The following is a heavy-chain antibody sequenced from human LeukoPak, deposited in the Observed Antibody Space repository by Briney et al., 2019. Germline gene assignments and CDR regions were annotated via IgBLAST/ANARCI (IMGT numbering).Heavy chain of an antibody. CDR2: ISYDGSNK. CDR3: AKDAVLLWFGESDRGGDYFDY. CDR1: GFTFNSYG. D-gene: IGHD3-10*01. J-gene: IGHJ4*02. Sequence: PGRSLRLSCAASGFTFNSYGMHWVRQAPGKGLEWVAVISYDGSNKYYADSVKGRFTISRDNAKNSLYLQMNSLRAEDTAVYYCAKDAVLLWFGESDRGGDYFDYWGQGTLVTVSS. V-gene: IGHV3-30*18.